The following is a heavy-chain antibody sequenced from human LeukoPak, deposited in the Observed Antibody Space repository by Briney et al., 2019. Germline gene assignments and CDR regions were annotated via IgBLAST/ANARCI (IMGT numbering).Heavy chain of an antibody. J-gene: IGHJ4*02. CDR1: GGSIASSSFY. V-gene: IGHV4-39*01. CDR3: ARWVSTPRGYFDY. CDR2: IYYSGST. D-gene: IGHD5/OR15-5a*01. Sequence: PSETLSLTCTVSGGSIASSSFYWGWLRQPPGKGLEWIGNIYYSGSTYYNPSLKSRVTISVDTSKNQFSLKLSSVTAADTAVYYCARWVSTPRGYFDYWGQGTLVTVSS.